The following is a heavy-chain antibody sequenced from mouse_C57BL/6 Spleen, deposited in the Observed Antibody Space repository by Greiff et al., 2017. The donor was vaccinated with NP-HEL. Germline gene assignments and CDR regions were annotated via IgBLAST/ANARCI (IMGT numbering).Heavy chain of an antibody. CDR3: ARHEDGDGTFAY. D-gene: IGHD2-1*01. J-gene: IGHJ3*01. CDR2: FYPGSGSI. V-gene: IGHV1-62-2*01. CDR1: GYTFTEYT. Sequence: VKLVESGAELVKPGASVKLSCKASGYTFTEYTIHWVKQRSGQGLEWIGWFYPGSGSIKYNEKFKDKATLTADKSSSTVYMELSRLTSEDSAVYFCARHEDGDGTFAYWGQGTLVTVSA.